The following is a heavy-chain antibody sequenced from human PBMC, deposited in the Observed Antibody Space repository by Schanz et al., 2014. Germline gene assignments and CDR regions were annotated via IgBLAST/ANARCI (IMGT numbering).Heavy chain of an antibody. J-gene: IGHJ4*02. Sequence: QVQLVQSEAEVKKPGSSVKVSCKASGGTFSSYTISWVRQAPGQGLEWMGRIIPILGIANYAQNFQGRVTITADKSTSTAYMELSSLRSEDTAVYYCARDFSAYVGNYFDDWGQGTLVTVSS. CDR1: GGTFSSYT. CDR3: ARDFSAYVGNYFDD. D-gene: IGHD5-12*01. CDR2: IIPILGIA. V-gene: IGHV1-69*08.